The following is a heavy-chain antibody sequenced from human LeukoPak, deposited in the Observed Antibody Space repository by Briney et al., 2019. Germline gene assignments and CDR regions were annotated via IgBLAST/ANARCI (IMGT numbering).Heavy chain of an antibody. CDR3: ARHHRYGDRLFDY. Sequence: PSDTLSLTCTVSGYSLRSGYYWGWLRQPPGKGVEWIECIYHSGRTFYNPSLKSRVPIPVDTPKNQLSLKLSPVTAADTAVFYWARHHRYGDRLFDYWGQGTQVSDCS. J-gene: IGHJ4*02. D-gene: IGHD4-17*01. CDR2: IYHSGRT. CDR1: GYSLRSGYY. V-gene: IGHV4-38-2*02.